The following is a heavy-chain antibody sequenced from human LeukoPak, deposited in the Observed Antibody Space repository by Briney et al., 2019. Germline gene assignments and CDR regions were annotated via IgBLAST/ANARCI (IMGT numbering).Heavy chain of an antibody. CDR1: GFTFSSYW. V-gene: IGHV3-7*03. Sequence: GGSLRLSCAASGFTFSSYWMSWVRQAPGKGLEWVANIKKDGSENYYVDSVKGRFTISRDNAKKSLYLQMKSLKTEDTAVYYCTTSRQLRYFDWLLPTYYYYYMDVWGKGTTVTVSS. CDR3: TTSRQLRYFDWLLPTYYYYYMDV. J-gene: IGHJ6*03. D-gene: IGHD3-9*01. CDR2: IKKDGSEN.